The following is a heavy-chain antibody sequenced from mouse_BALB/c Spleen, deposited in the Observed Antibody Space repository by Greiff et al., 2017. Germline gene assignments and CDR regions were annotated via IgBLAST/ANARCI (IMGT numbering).Heavy chain of an antibody. Sequence: EVQLQQSGAELVKPGASVKLSCTASGFNIKDTYMHWVKQRPEQGLEWIGRIDPANGNTKYDPKFQGKATITADTSSNTAYLQLSSLTSEDTAVYYCAPIYYESWFAYWGQGTLVTVS. J-gene: IGHJ3*01. CDR2: IDPANGNT. CDR1: GFNIKDTY. V-gene: IGHV14-3*02. CDR3: APIYYESWFAY. D-gene: IGHD2-4*01.